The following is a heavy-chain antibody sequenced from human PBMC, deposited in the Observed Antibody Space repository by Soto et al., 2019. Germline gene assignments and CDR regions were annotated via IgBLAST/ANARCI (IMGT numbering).Heavy chain of an antibody. Sequence: SVKVSCKASGGTFSSYAISWVRQAPGQGLEWMGGIIPIFGTANYAQKFQGRVTITADESTSTAYMELSSLRSEATAVYYRARVAPGRDSSSYDYNFDYWGQGTMVTVYS. CDR3: ARVAPGRDSSSYDYNFDY. D-gene: IGHD6-6*01. J-gene: IGHJ4*02. V-gene: IGHV1-69*13. CDR1: GGTFSSYA. CDR2: IIPIFGTA.